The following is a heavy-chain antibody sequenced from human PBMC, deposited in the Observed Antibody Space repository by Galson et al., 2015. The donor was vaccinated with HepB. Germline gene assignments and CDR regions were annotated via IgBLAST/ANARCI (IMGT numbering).Heavy chain of an antibody. CDR3: ARYCDSVSCPKAAFDI. V-gene: IGHV3-74*03. D-gene: IGHD2/OR15-2a*01. CDR1: GFIFSSHW. CDR2: IKSDGSSI. Sequence: SLRLSCAASGFIFSSHWMNWVRQAPGKGPVWVSRIKSDGSSIMYADSVKGRFTISRDNARNTLYLQMNSLRVEDTAVYYCARYCDSVSCPKAAFDIWGQGTMVTVSS. J-gene: IGHJ3*02.